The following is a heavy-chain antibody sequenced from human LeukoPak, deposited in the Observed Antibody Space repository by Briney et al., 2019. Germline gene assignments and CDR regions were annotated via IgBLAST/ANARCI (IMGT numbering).Heavy chain of an antibody. CDR1: GGPVSSGSYY. V-gene: IGHV4-61*01. J-gene: IGHJ5*02. D-gene: IGHD1-26*01. CDR2: IYYSGST. Sequence: SETLSLTCTVSGGPVSSGSYYWSWIRQPPGKGLEWIGYIYYSGSTNYNPSLKSRVTISVDTSKNQFSLKLSSVTAADTAVYYCARDSGSYFPWFDPWGQGTLVTVSS. CDR3: ARDSGSYFPWFDP.